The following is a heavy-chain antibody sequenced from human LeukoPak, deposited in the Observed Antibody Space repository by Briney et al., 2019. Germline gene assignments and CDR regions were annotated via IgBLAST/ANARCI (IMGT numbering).Heavy chain of an antibody. Sequence: ASVKVSCKASGYTFTSYYMHWVRQAPGQGLEWMGIINPRGGSTSYAQKFQGRVTMTRDMSTSTVYMELSSLRSEDTAVYYCARESLEYQLLDPWGQGTLATVSS. D-gene: IGHD2-2*01. CDR2: INPRGGST. CDR1: GYTFTSYY. V-gene: IGHV1-46*01. J-gene: IGHJ5*02. CDR3: ARESLEYQLLDP.